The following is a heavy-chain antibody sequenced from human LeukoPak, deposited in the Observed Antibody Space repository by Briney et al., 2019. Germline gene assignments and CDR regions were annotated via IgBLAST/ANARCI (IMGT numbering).Heavy chain of an antibody. CDR2: IKQDGSEK. V-gene: IGHV3-7*03. CDR1: GFTFSSYW. Sequence: PGGSLRLSCAASGFTFSSYWMSWVRQAPGKGLEWVANIKQDGSEKYYVDSVKGRFTISRDNAKNSLYLQMNSLKTEDTAVYYCTTGASSSWYCAFDIWGQGTMVTVSS. CDR3: TTGASSSWYCAFDI. D-gene: IGHD6-13*01. J-gene: IGHJ3*02.